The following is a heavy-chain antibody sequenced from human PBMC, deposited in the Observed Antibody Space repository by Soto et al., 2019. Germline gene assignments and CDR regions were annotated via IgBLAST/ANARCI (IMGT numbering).Heavy chain of an antibody. Sequence: PGGSLRLSCAASVFTFSSSTMNWVRQAPGKGLEWVSAIIDSGGYTYYADSVKGRFTISRDNSKNTLYLQMNSLRAEDTALYYCAKETYYYYGMDVWGQGTTVTVSS. CDR2: IIDSGGYT. V-gene: IGHV3-23*01. J-gene: IGHJ6*02. CDR1: VFTFSSST. CDR3: AKETYYYYGMDV.